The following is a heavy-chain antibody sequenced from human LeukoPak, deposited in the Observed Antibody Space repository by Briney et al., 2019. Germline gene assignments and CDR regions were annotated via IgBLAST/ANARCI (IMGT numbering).Heavy chain of an antibody. CDR1: GFTFDDYA. Sequence: PGGSLRLSCAASGFTFDDYAMHWVRQAPGKGLEWVSGISYNSGSVGYADSVKGRFTISRDNAKNSLYLQMNSLRAEDTAVYYCAELGITMIGGVWGKGTTVTISS. CDR3: AELGITMIGGV. CDR2: ISYNSGSV. D-gene: IGHD3-10*02. V-gene: IGHV3-9*01. J-gene: IGHJ6*04.